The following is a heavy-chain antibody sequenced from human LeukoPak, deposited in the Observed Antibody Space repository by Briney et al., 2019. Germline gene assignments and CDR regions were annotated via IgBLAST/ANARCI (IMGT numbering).Heavy chain of an antibody. J-gene: IGHJ6*02. D-gene: IGHD6-13*01. CDR2: FDPEDGET. Sequence: ASVKVSCKVSGYTLTELSMHWVRQAPGKGLEWMGGFDPEDGETIYAQKFQGRVTMTEDTSTDTAYMELSRLRSDDTAVYYCARDPKGDSSSWYYYYGMDVWGQGTTVTVSS. CDR1: GYTLTELS. CDR3: ARDPKGDSSSWYYYYGMDV. V-gene: IGHV1-24*01.